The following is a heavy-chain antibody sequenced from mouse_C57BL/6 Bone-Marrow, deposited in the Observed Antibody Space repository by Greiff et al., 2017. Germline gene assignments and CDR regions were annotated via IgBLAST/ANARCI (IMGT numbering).Heavy chain of an antibody. Sequence: VQLQQSGAELARPGASVKLSCKASGYTFTSYGISWVKQRTGQGLEWIGEIYPRSGNTYYNEKFKGKATLTADKSSSTAYMELRSLTSADSAVYFCARSTMVTTHYYAMDYWGQGTSVTVSS. CDR1: GYTFTSYG. J-gene: IGHJ4*01. D-gene: IGHD2-2*01. CDR3: ARSTMVTTHYYAMDY. CDR2: IYPRSGNT. V-gene: IGHV1-81*01.